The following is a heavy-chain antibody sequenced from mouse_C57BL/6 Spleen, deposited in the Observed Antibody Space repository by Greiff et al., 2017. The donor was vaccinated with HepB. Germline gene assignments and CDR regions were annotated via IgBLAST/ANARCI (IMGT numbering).Heavy chain of an antibody. CDR1: GFTFSDYY. D-gene: IGHD1-1*01. CDR3: ARAGYYYEGPWYFDV. CDR2: INYDGSST. V-gene: IGHV5-16*01. J-gene: IGHJ1*03. Sequence: EVQLVESEGGLVQPGSSMKLSCTASGFTFSDYYMAWVRQVPEKGLEWVANINYDGSSTYYLDSLKSRFIISRDNAKNILYLQMSSLKSEDTATYYCARAGYYYEGPWYFDVWGTGTTVTVSS.